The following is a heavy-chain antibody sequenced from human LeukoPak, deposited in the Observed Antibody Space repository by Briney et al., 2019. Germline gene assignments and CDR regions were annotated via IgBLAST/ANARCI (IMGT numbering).Heavy chain of an antibody. D-gene: IGHD1-14*01. CDR1: GDSITNTIYF. CDR3: ARENWNHSLDY. V-gene: IGHV4-39*07. J-gene: IGHJ4*02. Sequence: SETLSLTCTVSGDSITNTIYFWGWLRQPPGKGPEWIASIYFSGRTFYNPSLKSRVTMSVDTSKNQFSLKLSSVTAADTAVYYCARENWNHSLDYWGQGTLVTVSS. CDR2: IYFSGRT.